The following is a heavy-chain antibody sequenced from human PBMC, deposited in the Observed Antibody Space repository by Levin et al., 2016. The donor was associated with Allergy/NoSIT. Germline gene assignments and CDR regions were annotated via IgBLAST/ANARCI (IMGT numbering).Heavy chain of an antibody. D-gene: IGHD2-2*01. CDR1: GYTFTSYD. J-gene: IGHJ6*02. CDR3: TLQGDCSSTSCPWDHYGLDV. V-gene: IGHV1-8*01. CDR2: MNPNSGNT. Sequence: ASVKVSCKASGYTFTSYDINWVRQATGQGLEWMGWMNPNSGNTGYAQKFQGRVTMTRSSSISTAFMELNSLRSEDTAVYYCTLQGDCSSTSCPWDHYGLDVWGQGTTVTVSS.